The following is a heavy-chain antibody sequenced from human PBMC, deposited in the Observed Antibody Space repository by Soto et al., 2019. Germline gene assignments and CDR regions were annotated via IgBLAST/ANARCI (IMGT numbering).Heavy chain of an antibody. V-gene: IGHV3-30-3*01. Sequence: GGSLRLSCAASGFTFSSYAMHWVRQAPGKGLEWVAVISYDGSNKYYADSVKGRFTISRDNSKNTLYLQMNSLRAEDTAVYYCARDVTEQPLLYFDYWGQGTLVTVSS. CDR3: ARDVTEQPLLYFDY. D-gene: IGHD2-21*02. CDR2: ISYDGSNK. J-gene: IGHJ4*02. CDR1: GFTFSSYA.